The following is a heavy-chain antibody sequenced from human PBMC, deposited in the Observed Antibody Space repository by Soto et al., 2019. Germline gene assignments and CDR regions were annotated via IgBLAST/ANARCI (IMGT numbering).Heavy chain of an antibody. J-gene: IGHJ6*02. Sequence: SVKGYCTTSVGTKSIYPGSWGRKTTEQGLEWMGRIIPFIGTANYAQKFQGRVTITADESTSTAYMELTSLRSEDTAVYYCARVVMTTVPASYCSGTDVWGQGTSVPVSS. CDR3: ARVVMTTVPASYCSGTDV. CDR2: IIPFIGTA. D-gene: IGHD4-4*01. CDR1: VGTKSIYP. V-gene: IGHV1-69*11.